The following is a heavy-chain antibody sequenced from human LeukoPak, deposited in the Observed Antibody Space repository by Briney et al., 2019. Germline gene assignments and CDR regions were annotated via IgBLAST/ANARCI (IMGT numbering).Heavy chain of an antibody. Sequence: QPGGSLRLSCAASGFTFSSYSMNWVRQAPGKGLEWVSAISGSGGSTYYADSVKGRFTISRDNSKNTLYLQMNSLRAEDTAVYYCAKSLTIRGGGAFDIWGQGTMVTVSS. CDR2: ISGSGGST. D-gene: IGHD3-10*01. V-gene: IGHV3-23*01. CDR1: GFTFSSYS. CDR3: AKSLTIRGGGAFDI. J-gene: IGHJ3*02.